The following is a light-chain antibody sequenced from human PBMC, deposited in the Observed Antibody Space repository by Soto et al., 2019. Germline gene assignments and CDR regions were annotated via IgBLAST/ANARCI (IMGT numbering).Light chain of an antibody. CDR3: QSYDSSLSASV. CDR2: GNS. J-gene: IGLJ2*01. V-gene: IGLV1-40*01. Sequence: QLVLTQPPSVSGAPGQRVTISCTGSSSNIGAGYDVHWYQQLPGTAPKLLIYGNSNRPSGVPDRFSGSKSGTSASLAITGLQADDESDYYCQSYDSSLSASVFGGGTKVTVL. CDR1: SSNIGAGYD.